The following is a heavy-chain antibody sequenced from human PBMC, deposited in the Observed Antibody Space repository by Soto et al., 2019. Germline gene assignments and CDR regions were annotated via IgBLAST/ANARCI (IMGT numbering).Heavy chain of an antibody. V-gene: IGHV3-33*03. CDR1: GFTFSNYG. CDR2: IWYDGSGQ. D-gene: IGHD4-17*01. Sequence: QVQLVESGGGLVQPGRSLRLSCVVSGFTFSNYGMHWVRQAPGKGLEWVADIWYDGSGQRYAGSVQGRFTISRDNYKNTLYLQINSMRVEDTAVYYCAKDEVSRKYYGHSLDVWGQGTKVTVSS. CDR3: AKDEVSRKYYGHSLDV. J-gene: IGHJ6*02.